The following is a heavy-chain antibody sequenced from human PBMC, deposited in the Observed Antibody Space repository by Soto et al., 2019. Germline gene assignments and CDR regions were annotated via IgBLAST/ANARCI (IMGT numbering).Heavy chain of an antibody. CDR2: ISGSGGST. CDR3: AKEAYCSSTSCSTPPY. Sequence: GGSLRLSCAASGFTFSSYAMSWVRQAPGKGLEWVSAISGSGGSTYYADSVKGRFTMSRDNYKKTLYLQMNSLRAEDTAVYYCAKEAYCSSTSCSTPPYWGQGTLVTVSS. CDR1: GFTFSSYA. D-gene: IGHD2-2*01. J-gene: IGHJ4*02. V-gene: IGHV3-23*01.